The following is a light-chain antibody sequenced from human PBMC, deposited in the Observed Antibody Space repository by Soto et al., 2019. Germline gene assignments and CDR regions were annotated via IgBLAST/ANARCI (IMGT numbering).Light chain of an antibody. Sequence: QSVLTQPPSVSGAPGQRVTISCTGRSSNIGAGYDVHWYQQLPGTAPKLLIYGNSNRPSGVPDRFSGSKSGTSASLAITGLQAQDEPDYYCQSYDSRLSAHVVFGGGTQLTVL. V-gene: IGLV1-40*01. CDR3: QSYDSRLSAHVV. J-gene: IGLJ2*01. CDR2: GNS. CDR1: SSNIGAGYD.